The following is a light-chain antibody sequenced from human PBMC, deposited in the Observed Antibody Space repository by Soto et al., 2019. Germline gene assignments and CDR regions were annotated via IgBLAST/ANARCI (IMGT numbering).Light chain of an antibody. V-gene: IGLV2-14*03. CDR3: RSYTSISTWV. CDR2: EVS. Sequence: QSALTQPASVSGSTGQSITISCTGTSSDVGGYHYVSWYQQHPGKAPKLMIYEVSNRPSGVSNRFSGSKSGNTASLTISGLQAEDEADYYCRSYTSISTWVFGGGTKVTVL. J-gene: IGLJ3*02. CDR1: SSDVGGYHY.